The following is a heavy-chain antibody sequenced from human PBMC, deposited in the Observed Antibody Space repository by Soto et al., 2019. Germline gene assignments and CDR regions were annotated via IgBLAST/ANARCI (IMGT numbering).Heavy chain of an antibody. Sequence: PGESLKISCKGSGYSFTSYWIGWVRQMPGKGLEWMGIIYPSDSDTRYSPSFQGQVTISADKSISTAYLQWSSLKASDTAMYYCARLSLSPQWYYDSSGYYSSLDYWGQGTLVTVSS. CDR1: GYSFTSYW. J-gene: IGHJ4*02. V-gene: IGHV5-51*01. D-gene: IGHD3-22*01. CDR3: ARLSLSPQWYYDSSGYYSSLDY. CDR2: IYPSDSDT.